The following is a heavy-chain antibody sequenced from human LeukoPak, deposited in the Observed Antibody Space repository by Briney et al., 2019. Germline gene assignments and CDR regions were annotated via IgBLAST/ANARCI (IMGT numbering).Heavy chain of an antibody. J-gene: IGHJ3*02. V-gene: IGHV3-7*01. CDR2: IKLDGSEQ. CDR3: ARDPGPSIAARGASHI. D-gene: IGHD6-6*01. Sequence: GGSLRLSWAASGFTFSSYWMSWVRRTPGKGLEWVANIKLDGSEQFYVDSVKGRFTISRDNAKNSLYLQMNSLRAEDTAVYYCARDPGPSIAARGASHIWGQGTMVSVSS. CDR1: GFTFSSYW.